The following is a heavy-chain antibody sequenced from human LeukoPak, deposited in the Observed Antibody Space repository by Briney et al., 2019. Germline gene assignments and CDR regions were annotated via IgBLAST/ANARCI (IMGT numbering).Heavy chain of an antibody. D-gene: IGHD3-22*01. CDR3: ARTHYDDTSGASNWFDP. V-gene: IGHV1-8*02. CDR2: MNPNNGNT. CDR1: GYTFTGYY. J-gene: IGHJ5*02. Sequence: ASVKVSCKASGYTFTGYYMHWVRQATGQGLEWMGWMNPNNGNTGYAQKFQGRVTMTRNTSTGTAYMELSSLRSEDTAVYYCARTHYDDTSGASNWFDPWGQGTLVTVSS.